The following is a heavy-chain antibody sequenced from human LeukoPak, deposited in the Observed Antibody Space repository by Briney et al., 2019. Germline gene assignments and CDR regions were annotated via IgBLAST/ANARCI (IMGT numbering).Heavy chain of an antibody. Sequence: SETLSLTCTVSGGSISSYYWSWIRQPAGKELQWIGRIYTGGSTNYNPSLKSRVTMSVDTSKNQFSLKLSSVTAADTAVYYCARDRSDGDTKRYFDLWGRGTLVTVSS. V-gene: IGHV4-4*07. CDR3: ARDRSDGDTKRYFDL. CDR1: GGSISSYY. CDR2: IYTGGST. D-gene: IGHD2-21*02. J-gene: IGHJ2*01.